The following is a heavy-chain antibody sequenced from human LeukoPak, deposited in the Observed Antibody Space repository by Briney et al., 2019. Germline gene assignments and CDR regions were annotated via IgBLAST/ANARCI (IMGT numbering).Heavy chain of an antibody. V-gene: IGHV1-46*01. CDR2: INPSGGST. CDR3: ARDFGRVAATGYFDY. Sequence: ASVKVSCKASGYTFTSYYMHWVRQARGQGLEWMGIINPSGGSTSYAQKFQGRVTMTRDTSTSTVYMELSSLRSEDTAVYYCARDFGRVAATGYFDYWGQGTLVTVSS. J-gene: IGHJ4*02. D-gene: IGHD6-19*01. CDR1: GYTFTSYY.